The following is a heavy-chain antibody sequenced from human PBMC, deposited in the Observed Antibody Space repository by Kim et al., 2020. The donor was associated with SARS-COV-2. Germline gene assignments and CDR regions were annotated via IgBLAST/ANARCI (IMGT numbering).Heavy chain of an antibody. D-gene: IGHD2-8*01. J-gene: IGHJ4*02. CDR3: ARNGCIGFMFQN. V-gene: IGHV3-30*07. Sequence: VNARCTISQDNSQNTLYLHMSSLRAEDTAVYYCARNGCIGFMFQNWGQGTLVTVSS.